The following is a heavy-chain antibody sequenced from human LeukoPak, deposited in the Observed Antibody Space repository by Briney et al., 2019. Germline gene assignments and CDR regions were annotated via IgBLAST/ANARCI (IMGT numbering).Heavy chain of an antibody. D-gene: IGHD3-10*01. J-gene: IGHJ4*02. CDR2: INWNGGST. Sequence: GGSLRLSCTTSGFTFDDYGMSWVRQAPGKGLEWVSGINWNGGSTGYADSVKGRFTISRDNAKNSLYLQMNSLRAEDTALYYCARFGGSGFDYWGQGTLVTVSS. CDR1: GFTFDDYG. CDR3: ARFGGSGFDY. V-gene: IGHV3-20*04.